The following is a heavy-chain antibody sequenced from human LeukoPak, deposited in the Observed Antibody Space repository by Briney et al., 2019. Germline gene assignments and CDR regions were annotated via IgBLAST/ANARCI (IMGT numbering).Heavy chain of an antibody. CDR3: GGSGWTSEF. D-gene: IGHD6-19*01. Sequence: PGGSLRLSCAASGFTFSTDWMNWVRQAPGKGLEWVATIKKDGSETYYVDFVKGRFTISRDNAKNSVHLQMNSLRAADTAVYCSGGSGWTSEFWGQGTLVTVSS. CDR1: GFTFSTDW. V-gene: IGHV3-7*04. CDR2: IKKDGSET. J-gene: IGHJ1*01.